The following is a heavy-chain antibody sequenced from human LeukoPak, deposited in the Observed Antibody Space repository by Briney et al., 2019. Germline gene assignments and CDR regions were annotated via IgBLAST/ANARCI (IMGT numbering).Heavy chain of an antibody. J-gene: IGHJ4*02. V-gene: IGHV3-7*01. CDR1: GYTFSNHW. D-gene: IGHD6-6*01. Sequence: PGGSLRLSCAASGYTFSNHWMSWVRQAPGKGVDWVANIKQDGSEKNYADSVRGRFTISRDNAKNSLYLQMNSLRAEDTAVYYCARDGYTTSSVFRDWGQGTLVTVSS. CDR2: IKQDGSEK. CDR3: ARDGYTTSSVFRD.